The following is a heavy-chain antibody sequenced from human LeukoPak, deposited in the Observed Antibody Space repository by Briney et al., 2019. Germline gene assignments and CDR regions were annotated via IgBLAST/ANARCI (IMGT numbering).Heavy chain of an antibody. Sequence: GGSLRLSCAASEFTFFTYWMSWVRQAPGKGLEWVANIKQDGSEKYYVDSVKGRFTISRDNAENSLYLQMNSLRAEDTAVYYCAELGITMIGGVWGKGTTVTISS. V-gene: IGHV3-7*01. CDR2: IKQDGSEK. J-gene: IGHJ6*04. CDR1: EFTFFTYW. D-gene: IGHD3-10*02. CDR3: AELGITMIGGV.